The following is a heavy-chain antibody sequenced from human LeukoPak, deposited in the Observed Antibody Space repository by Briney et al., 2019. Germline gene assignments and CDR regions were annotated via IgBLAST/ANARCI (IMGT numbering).Heavy chain of an antibody. V-gene: IGHV4-39*01. Sequence: PSETLSLTCTVSGGSISGSGYYWAWIRQPPEKGLEWIGSIYYSGTTYFNPSLKSRITISIDTSKSQFSLKLTSVTAADTAVYYCATGPPLGPGFWGQGTPVTVSS. J-gene: IGHJ4*02. CDR3: ATGPPLGPGF. CDR1: GGSISGSGYY. CDR2: IYYSGTT. D-gene: IGHD7-27*01.